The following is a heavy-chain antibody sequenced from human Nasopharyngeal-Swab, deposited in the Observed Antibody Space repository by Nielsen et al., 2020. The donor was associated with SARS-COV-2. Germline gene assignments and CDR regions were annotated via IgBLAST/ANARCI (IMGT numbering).Heavy chain of an antibody. CDR3: ARVSDYYDSSGYYFDY. CDR2: ISGSGGST. CDR1: GFTFSSYA. D-gene: IGHD3-22*01. Sequence: GGSLRLSCAASGFTFSSYAMSWVRQAPGKGLEWVSAISGSGGSTYYADSVKGRFTISRDSSKNTLYLQMNSLRAEDTAVYYCARVSDYYDSSGYYFDYWGQGTLVTVSS. V-gene: IGHV3-23*01. J-gene: IGHJ4*02.